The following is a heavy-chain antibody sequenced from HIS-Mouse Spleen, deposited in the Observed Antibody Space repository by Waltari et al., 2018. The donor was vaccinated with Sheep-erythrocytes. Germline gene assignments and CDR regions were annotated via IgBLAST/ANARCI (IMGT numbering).Heavy chain of an antibody. Sequence: QLQLQESGPGLVKPSETLSLTCPVSGGSISSSRYYWGWIRQPPGKGLGGIGSIYYSGRTYYNPSLKSRVTISVDTSKNQFSRKLSSVTAADTAVYYCARLYYYDSSGYYFDYWGQGTLVTVSS. CDR3: ARLYYYDSSGYYFDY. D-gene: IGHD3-22*01. CDR2: IYYSGRT. J-gene: IGHJ4*02. V-gene: IGHV4-39*01. CDR1: GGSISSSRYY.